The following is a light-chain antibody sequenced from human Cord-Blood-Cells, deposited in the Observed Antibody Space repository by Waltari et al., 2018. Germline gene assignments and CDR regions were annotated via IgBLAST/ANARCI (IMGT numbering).Light chain of an antibody. V-gene: IGLV2-11*01. CDR1: SSDVGGYNY. Sequence: QSALTQPRSVSGSPGPSVTISCTGTSSDVGGYNYVSWYQQAPGKAPKPMIYDVSKRPSGVPDRFSGSKSGNTASLTISGLQAEDEADYYCCSYAGSYTWVFGGGTKLTVL. CDR3: CSYAGSYTWV. J-gene: IGLJ3*02. CDR2: DVS.